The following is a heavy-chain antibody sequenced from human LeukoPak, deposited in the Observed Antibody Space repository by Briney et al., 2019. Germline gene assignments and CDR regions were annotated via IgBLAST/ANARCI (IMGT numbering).Heavy chain of an antibody. CDR2: IYYSGST. J-gene: IGHJ4*02. V-gene: IGHV4-59*01. CDR1: GGSISSYY. D-gene: IGHD2-2*01. CDR3: AGSIVVVPAANFDY. Sequence: SETLSLTCTVSGGSISSYYWSWIRQPPGKGLGWIGYIYYSGSTNYNPSLKSRVTISVDTSKNQFSLKLSSVTAADTAVYYCAGSIVVVPAANFDYWGQGTLVTVSS.